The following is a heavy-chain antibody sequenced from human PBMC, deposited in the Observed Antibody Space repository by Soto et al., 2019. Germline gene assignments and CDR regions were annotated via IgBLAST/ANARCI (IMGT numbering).Heavy chain of an antibody. CDR2: ISYDGSNK. Sequence: QVQLVESGGGVVQPGRSLRLSCAASGFTFSNYAMHWVRQAPGKGLEWVAVISYDGSNKYYADSVKGRFTISRDNSKNTLKLQMNSLRAEDTAVYYCARAPTTVTTADYFDYWGQGTLVTVSS. CDR3: ARAPTTVTTADYFDY. J-gene: IGHJ4*02. CDR1: GFTFSNYA. D-gene: IGHD4-17*01. V-gene: IGHV3-30-3*01.